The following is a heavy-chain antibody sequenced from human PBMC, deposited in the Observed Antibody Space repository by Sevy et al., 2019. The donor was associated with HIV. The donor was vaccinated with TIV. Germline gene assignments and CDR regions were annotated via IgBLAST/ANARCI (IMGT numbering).Heavy chain of an antibody. Sequence: ASVKVSCKASDYTFSTQGFNWVRQAPGQGLEWMGWISAYNGNTKYAQKFQGRVTMTTDTSTGTAYMELRSLTSDDMAVYYRAYGWARRYYYDASGVKRDYYFDYWGQRTLVTVSS. CDR2: ISAYNGNT. V-gene: IGHV1-18*03. J-gene: IGHJ4*02. CDR3: AYGWARRYYYDASGVKRDYYFDY. CDR1: DYTFSTQG. D-gene: IGHD3-22*01.